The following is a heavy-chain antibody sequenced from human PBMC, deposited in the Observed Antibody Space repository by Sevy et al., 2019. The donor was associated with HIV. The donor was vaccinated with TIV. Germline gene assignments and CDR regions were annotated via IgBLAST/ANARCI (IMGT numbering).Heavy chain of an antibody. CDR1: GGSISRGDYY. V-gene: IGHV4-31*03. D-gene: IGHD2-15*01. Sequence: SETLSLTCTVSGGSISRGDYYWSWIRQHPGKGLEWIGYISNSGSTYYNPSLKSRVTISVDTSKNQFSLKLSSVTAAVTAVYYCAREDRDIDDGVDIWGQGTTVTVSS. CDR2: ISNSGST. CDR3: AREDRDIDDGVDI. J-gene: IGHJ6*02.